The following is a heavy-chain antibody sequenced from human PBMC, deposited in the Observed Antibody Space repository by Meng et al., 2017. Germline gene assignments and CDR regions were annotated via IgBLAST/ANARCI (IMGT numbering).Heavy chain of an antibody. J-gene: IGHJ6*02. V-gene: IGHV1-2*06. CDR3: ASTIIRFYYYYGMDV. Sequence: ASVKVSCKASGYTFTGYYMHWVRQAPGQGLEWMGRSNPNSGGTNYAQKFQGRVTMTRDTSISTAYMELSRLRSDDTAVYYCASTIIRFYYYYGMDVWGQGTTVTVSS. CDR1: GYTFTGYY. CDR2: SNPNSGGT. D-gene: IGHD3-3*01.